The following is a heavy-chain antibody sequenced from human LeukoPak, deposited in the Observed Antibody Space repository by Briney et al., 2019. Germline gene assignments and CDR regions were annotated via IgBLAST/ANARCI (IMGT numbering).Heavy chain of an antibody. CDR1: GFTFSSYS. CDR2: ISSSSTYI. J-gene: IGHJ6*02. D-gene: IGHD2-8*02. V-gene: IGHV3-21*01. CDR3: ARDFLVPRVSGMDV. Sequence: TGGSLRLSCAASGFTFSSYSMNWVRQAPGKGLEWVSCISSSSTYIYYADSVKGRFTISRDDAKSSLYLQMNSLRAEDTAVYYCARDFLVPRVSGMDVWGQGTTVTVSS.